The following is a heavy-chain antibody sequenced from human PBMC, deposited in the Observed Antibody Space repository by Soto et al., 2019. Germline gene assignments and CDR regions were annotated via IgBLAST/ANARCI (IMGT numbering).Heavy chain of an antibody. J-gene: IGHJ6*02. D-gene: IGHD6-19*01. CDR2: INPNSGGT. CDR1: GYTFTGYY. CDR3: ARGEQWLVYYYYYGMDV. Sequence: QVQLVQSGAEVKKPGASVKVSCKASGYTFTGYYMHWVRQAPGQGLEWMGWINPNSGGTNYAQKFQGRVTRTRDTSISTAYMELSRLRSDDTAVYYCARGEQWLVYYYYYGMDVWGQGTTVTVSS. V-gene: IGHV1-2*02.